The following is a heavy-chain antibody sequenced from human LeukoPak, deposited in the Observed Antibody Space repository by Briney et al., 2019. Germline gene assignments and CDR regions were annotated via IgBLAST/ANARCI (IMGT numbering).Heavy chain of an antibody. CDR1: GFAFSTYG. CDR3: AKGSGSSGWNDLLGVVDY. Sequence: GGSLRLSCAASGFAFSTYGIHWVRQAPGKGLEWVAVLLFGGSSEYYADSVKGRFTVSRDNSKNTLYLQMNSLRDEDTAVYYCAKGSGSSGWNDLLGVVDYWGQGTLVTVSS. J-gene: IGHJ4*02. D-gene: IGHD6-19*01. CDR2: LLFGGSSE. V-gene: IGHV3-30*18.